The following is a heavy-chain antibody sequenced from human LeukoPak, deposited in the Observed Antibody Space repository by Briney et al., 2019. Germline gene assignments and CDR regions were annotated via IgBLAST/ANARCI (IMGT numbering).Heavy chain of an antibody. CDR3: AKASSGYSSGWYHY. CDR1: GFTFSSCA. CDR2: ISGSGGST. J-gene: IGHJ4*02. Sequence: GGSLRLSCAASGFTFSSCAMSWVRQAPGKGLEWVSAISGSGGSTYYADSVKGRFTISRDNSKNTLYLQMNSLRAEDTAVYYCAKASSGYSSGWYHYWGQGTLVTVSS. V-gene: IGHV3-23*01. D-gene: IGHD6-19*01.